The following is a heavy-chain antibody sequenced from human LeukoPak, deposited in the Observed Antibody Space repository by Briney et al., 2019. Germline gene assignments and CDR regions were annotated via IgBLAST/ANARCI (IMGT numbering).Heavy chain of an antibody. Sequence: KPSETLSLTCTVSGGSISSYYWSWIRQPPGKGLEWIGSIYYSGSTYYNPSLKSRVTISVDTSKNQFSLKLSSVTAADTAVYYCARGDATSSGWYYDSSGPPGYWGQGTLVTVSS. D-gene: IGHD3-22*01. CDR2: IYYSGST. CDR3: ARGDATSSGWYYDSSGPPGY. V-gene: IGHV4-59*12. J-gene: IGHJ4*02. CDR1: GGSISSYY.